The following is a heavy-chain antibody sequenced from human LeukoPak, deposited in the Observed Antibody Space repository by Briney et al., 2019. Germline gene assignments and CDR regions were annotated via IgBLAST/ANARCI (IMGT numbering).Heavy chain of an antibody. CDR3: GGGGTIAAAGVDY. V-gene: IGHV4-34*01. J-gene: IGHJ4*01. D-gene: IGHD6-13*01. Sequence: SETLSLSCAVYGDSFTSYYWSWIRQPPGKGLEWIGQVTHGGGTNYNPSLKSRVTISADTSRNQFSLKLSSVTAADTAVYFCGGGGTIAAAGVDYWGHGTLVTVSS. CDR1: GDSFTSYY. CDR2: VTHGGGT.